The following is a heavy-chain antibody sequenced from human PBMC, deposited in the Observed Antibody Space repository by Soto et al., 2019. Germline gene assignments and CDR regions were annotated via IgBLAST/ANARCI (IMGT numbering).Heavy chain of an antibody. D-gene: IGHD3-3*01. CDR1: GGSISSSSYY. Sequence: QLQLQESGPGLVKPSETLSLTCTVSGGSISSSSYYWGWIRQPPGKGLEWIGSIYYSGSTYYNPSLKSRVTISVDTSKNQFSLKLSSVTAADTAVYYCAKTYYDFWSGSSAPDNWFDPWGQGTLVTVSS. J-gene: IGHJ5*02. CDR2: IYYSGST. CDR3: AKTYYDFWSGSSAPDNWFDP. V-gene: IGHV4-39*01.